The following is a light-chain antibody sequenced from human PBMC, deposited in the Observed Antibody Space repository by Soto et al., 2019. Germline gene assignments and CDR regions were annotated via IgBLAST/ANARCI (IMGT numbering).Light chain of an antibody. J-gene: IGKJ5*01. Sequence: VVPTHDPSSLYFSPVSRATLYSSSSQSVSSTYLAWYQQQPGQAPRLLMSGTSNRATGTPDRFSGSGSGTDFTLTISRLEPEDFAVYYCQQYGSPPITFGQGTRLEIK. CDR2: GTS. V-gene: IGKV3-20*01. CDR3: QQYGSPPIT. CDR1: QSVSSTY.